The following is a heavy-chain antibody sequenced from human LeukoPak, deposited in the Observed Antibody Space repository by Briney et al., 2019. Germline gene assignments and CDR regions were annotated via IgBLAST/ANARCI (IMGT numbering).Heavy chain of an antibody. V-gene: IGHV3-11*01. CDR3: ARLWRYDILTGEAFDI. CDR2: ISSSGSTI. CDR1: GFTFSHYY. Sequence: GGSLRLTCAASGFTFSHYYMSWIRQAPGKGLEWVSYISSSGSTIYYADSVKGRFTISRDNAKNSLYLQMNSLRAEDTAMYYCARLWRYDILTGEAFDIWGQGTMVTVSS. J-gene: IGHJ3*02. D-gene: IGHD3-9*01.